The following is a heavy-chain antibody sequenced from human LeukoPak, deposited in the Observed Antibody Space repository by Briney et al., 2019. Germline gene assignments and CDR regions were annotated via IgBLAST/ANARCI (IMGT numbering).Heavy chain of an antibody. CDR2: MNPKSGNT. J-gene: IGHJ6*02. Sequence: ASVKVSCKASGYTFTSYDINWVRQATGQGLEWMGWMNPKSGNTGYAQKFQGRVTMTRNTSISTAYMELSSLRSEDTAVYYCARGCGGSCYSSGYYGMDVWGQGTTVTVSS. D-gene: IGHD2-15*01. V-gene: IGHV1-8*01. CDR1: GYTFTSYD. CDR3: ARGCGGSCYSSGYYGMDV.